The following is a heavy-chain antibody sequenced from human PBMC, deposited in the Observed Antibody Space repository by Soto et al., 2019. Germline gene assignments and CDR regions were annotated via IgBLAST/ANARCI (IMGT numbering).Heavy chain of an antibody. J-gene: IGHJ4*02. CDR3: AREVLCSRYFDY. CDR1: GFIFSNYV. Sequence: QVQLVESGGGVVQPGRSLRLSCAACGFIFSNYVMYWVRQAPGKGLEWVAFMSYDGTTKYYADSVKGRYSISIDNSRNNLYLQMNNLRPEDTGVYYCAREVLCSRYFDYWGQGTLGTVSS. CDR2: MSYDGTTK. D-gene: IGHD3-10*02. V-gene: IGHV3-30-3*01.